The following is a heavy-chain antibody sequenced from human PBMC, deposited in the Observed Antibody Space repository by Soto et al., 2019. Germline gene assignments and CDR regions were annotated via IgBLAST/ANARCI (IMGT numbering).Heavy chain of an antibody. Sequence: HPGGSLRLSCAASVFTFSTHSMNWVRQAPGEGLEWVSYMSGTRSIIYYAGSVRGRFTISRDNARNSLYLQMNSLRDEDTAVYYCARAYYDFWDATDVWGQGTTVTVSS. CDR1: VFTFSTHS. CDR3: ARAYYDFWDATDV. V-gene: IGHV3-48*02. D-gene: IGHD3-3*01. CDR2: MSGTRSII. J-gene: IGHJ6*02.